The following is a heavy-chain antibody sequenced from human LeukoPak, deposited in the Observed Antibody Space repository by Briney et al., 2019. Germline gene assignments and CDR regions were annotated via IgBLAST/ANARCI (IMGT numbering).Heavy chain of an antibody. CDR1: GLTFSTYS. D-gene: IGHD3-10*01. J-gene: IGHJ4*02. V-gene: IGHV3-23*01. Sequence: GGSLRLSCAASGLTFSTYSINWVRQAPGKGLEWVSAISGSGGSTSSADSVKGRFTMSRDNSKNTLYLQMNSLRAEDTAVYYCAKEGGSGTYYPDFWGQGTLVTVSS. CDR3: AKEGGSGTYYPDF. CDR2: ISGSGGST.